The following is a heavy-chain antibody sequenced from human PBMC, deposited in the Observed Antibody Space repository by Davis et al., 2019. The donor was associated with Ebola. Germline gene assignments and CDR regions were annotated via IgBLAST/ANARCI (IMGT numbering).Heavy chain of an antibody. CDR1: GASISSGAYY. V-gene: IGHV4-30-4*01. Sequence: PSATLSLPCTVSGASISSGAYYWSWIRQPPGQGLEWLGYIYYSGSTYYNPSLQNRVTISVDTSKNQFSLELSSVTAADTAVYYCARVHYYGSKSVDFWGQGTLVNVSS. CDR2: IYYSGST. CDR3: ARVHYYGSKSVDF. D-gene: IGHD3-10*01. J-gene: IGHJ4*02.